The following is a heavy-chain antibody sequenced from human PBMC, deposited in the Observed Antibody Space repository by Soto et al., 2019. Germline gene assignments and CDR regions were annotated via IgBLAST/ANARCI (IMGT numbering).Heavy chain of an antibody. D-gene: IGHD3-3*01. CDR3: ASTRGY. J-gene: IGHJ4*02. V-gene: IGHV3-7*05. CDR2: IQEDGSET. Sequence: EVQVVESGGGLVQPGGSLRLSCAVSGLTFTGYWMKWVRQAPAKGLEWVATIQEDGSETYYVDSVKGRFTISRDSAKNSVYLQMNSLRVDDTAVYYCASTRGYWGQGTLVTVSA. CDR1: GLTFTGYW.